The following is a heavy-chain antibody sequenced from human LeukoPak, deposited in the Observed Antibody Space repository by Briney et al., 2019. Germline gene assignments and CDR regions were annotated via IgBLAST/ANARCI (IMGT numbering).Heavy chain of an antibody. CDR3: ATGLGPFDY. Sequence: PSETLSLTCSVSGGSISNWRWSWIRQPAGGRLEWIVRICFGGGTDYTPSLKSRVTMSADMSKNEIFLKLTSMTAADTAVYYCATGLGPFDYWGQGILVHVSS. CDR1: GGSISNWR. CDR2: ICFGGGT. D-gene: IGHD1-14*01. V-gene: IGHV4-4*07. J-gene: IGHJ4*02.